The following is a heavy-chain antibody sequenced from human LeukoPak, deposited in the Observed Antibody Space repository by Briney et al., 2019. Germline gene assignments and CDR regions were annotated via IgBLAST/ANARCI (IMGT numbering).Heavy chain of an antibody. D-gene: IGHD6-19*01. V-gene: IGHV3-74*01. CDR1: GFTFSAYW. Sequence: GGSLRLSCATSGFTFSAYWMHWVRQAPGKGLVWVSRVYTDGGRTSYADSVEGRVTISRDNAKSTLYLQMNSLRDEDTAVCYCARGSSGWYIDYWGQGTLVTVSS. CDR2: VYTDGGRT. J-gene: IGHJ4*02. CDR3: ARGSSGWYIDY.